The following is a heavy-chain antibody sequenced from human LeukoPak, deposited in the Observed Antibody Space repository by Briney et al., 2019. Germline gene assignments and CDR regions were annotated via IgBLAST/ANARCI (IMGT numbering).Heavy chain of an antibody. CDR3: AKDLSPTHYYYYGMDV. CDR2: ITWNSGSI. Sequence: PGGSLRLSCAASGFTFDGYAMHWVRQVPGKGLEWVSGITWNSGSIAYADSVKGRFSISRDNAKNSLYLQMNSLRAEDTALYYCAKDLSPTHYYYYGMDVWGQGTTVTVSS. V-gene: IGHV3-9*01. CDR1: GFTFDGYA. J-gene: IGHJ6*02.